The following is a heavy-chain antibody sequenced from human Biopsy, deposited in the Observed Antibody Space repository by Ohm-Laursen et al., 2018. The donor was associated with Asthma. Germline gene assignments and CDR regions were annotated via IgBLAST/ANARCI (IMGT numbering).Heavy chain of an antibody. D-gene: IGHD3-10*01. CDR2: ISVYNGNT. Sequence: GASVKASCKTSGYTFNSAGITWVRQAPGQGLEWMGWISVYNGNTKVAQKLQDRVTMITDTSTSTAYMELRSLRPDDTAVYFCARAVDYSHYYGIDVWGQGTTVTV. CDR1: GYTFNSAG. J-gene: IGHJ6*02. CDR3: ARAVDYSHYYGIDV. V-gene: IGHV1-18*01.